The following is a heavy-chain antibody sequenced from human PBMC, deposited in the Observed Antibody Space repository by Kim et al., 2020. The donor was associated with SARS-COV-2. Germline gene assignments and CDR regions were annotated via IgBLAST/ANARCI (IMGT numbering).Heavy chain of an antibody. D-gene: IGHD6-13*01. J-gene: IGHJ5*02. CDR1: GYTFTSYG. CDR3: ARYPPFIAAAGVVSNWFDP. Sequence: ASVKISCKASGYTFTSYGISWVRQAPGQGLEWMGWISAYNGNTNYAQKLQGRVTMTTDTSTSTAYMELRSLRSDDTAVYYCARYPPFIAAAGVVSNWFDPWGQGTLVTVSS. V-gene: IGHV1-18*04. CDR2: ISAYNGNT.